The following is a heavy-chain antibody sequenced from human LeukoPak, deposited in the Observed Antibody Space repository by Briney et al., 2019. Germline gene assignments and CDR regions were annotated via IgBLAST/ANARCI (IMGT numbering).Heavy chain of an antibody. V-gene: IGHV1-2*02. Sequence: ASVKVSCKASGYTFTGHYMHWVRQAPGQGLEWMGWINPNSGGTNYAQKFQGRVTMTRDTSISTAYMELSRLRSDDTAVYYCARVARYCSSTSCSFPPRFDPWGQGTLVTVSS. CDR3: ARVARYCSSTSCSFPPRFDP. J-gene: IGHJ5*02. CDR1: GYTFTGHY. D-gene: IGHD2-2*01. CDR2: INPNSGGT.